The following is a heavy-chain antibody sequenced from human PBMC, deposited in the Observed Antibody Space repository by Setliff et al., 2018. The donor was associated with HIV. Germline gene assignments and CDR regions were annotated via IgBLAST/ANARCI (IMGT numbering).Heavy chain of an antibody. Sequence: ASVKVSCKASGYIFSTYGISWVRQTPGQGLERMGWISPYNGNTKYAQKFQGSVTMSTDTSTSTAYMEVRSLRSDDTALYYCARDLRGFNNWFDPWGQGTLVTVSS. V-gene: IGHV1-18*01. CDR3: ARDLRGFNNWFDP. D-gene: IGHD3-9*01. CDR2: ISPYNGNT. J-gene: IGHJ5*02. CDR1: GYIFSTYG.